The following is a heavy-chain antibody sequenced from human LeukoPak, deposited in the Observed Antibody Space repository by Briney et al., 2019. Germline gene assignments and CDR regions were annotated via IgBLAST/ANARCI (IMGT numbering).Heavy chain of an antibody. CDR3: ARVKQRLITGSWSLYLEY. CDR1: GYTFTSYY. Sequence: ASVKVSCKASGYTFTSYYMHWVRQAPGQGLEWMGIINPSGGSTSYAQKFQGRVTMTRDTSTSTVYMELSSLRSEDTAVYYCARVKQRLITGSWSLYLEYWGQGTLVTVSS. CDR2: INPSGGST. D-gene: IGHD1-20*01. J-gene: IGHJ4*02. V-gene: IGHV1-46*01.